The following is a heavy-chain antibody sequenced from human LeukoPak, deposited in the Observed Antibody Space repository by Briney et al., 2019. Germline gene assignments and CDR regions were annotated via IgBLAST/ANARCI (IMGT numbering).Heavy chain of an antibody. J-gene: IGHJ3*02. V-gene: IGHV4-61*05. CDR2: IYFLGNT. CDR3: ARRPYYYDSSGYYLNAFDI. D-gene: IGHD3-22*01. Sequence: SETLSLTCTVSGGSISNSDYYWGWVRQPPGKGLEWIGYIYFLGNTKYNPSLKSRVTMSVDTSKNQFSLKLSSVTAADTAVYYCARRPYYYDSSGYYLNAFDIWGQGTMVTVSS. CDR1: GGSISNSDYY.